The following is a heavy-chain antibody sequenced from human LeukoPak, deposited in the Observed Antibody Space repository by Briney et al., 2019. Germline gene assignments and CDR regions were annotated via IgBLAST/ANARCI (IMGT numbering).Heavy chain of an antibody. CDR3: AGGGNGVGGVIVIPEGGPDY. V-gene: IGHV3-30*04. J-gene: IGHJ4*02. Sequence: PGGSLRLSCAASGFTFSSYAMHWVRQAPGKGLEWVTVISYDGSNKYYADSVKGRFTISRDNSKNTLYLQMNSLRAEDTAVYYCAGGGNGVGGVIVIPEGGPDYWGQGTLVTVSS. D-gene: IGHD3-16*02. CDR1: GFTFSSYA. CDR2: ISYDGSNK.